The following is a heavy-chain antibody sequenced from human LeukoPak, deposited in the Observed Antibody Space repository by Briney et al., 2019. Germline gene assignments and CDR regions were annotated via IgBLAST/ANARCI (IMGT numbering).Heavy chain of an antibody. V-gene: IGHV3-48*04. CDR1: GFTFSSYS. CDR2: ISSGSSTI. Sequence: GGSLRLSCAASGFTFSSYSMNWVRQAPGKGLEWVSYISSGSSTIYYADSVKGRSTISRDNSKNSLYLQMNSLRAEDTAFYYCTKAASSSPGGFDPWGQGTLVTVSS. CDR3: TKAASSSPGGFDP. J-gene: IGHJ5*02.